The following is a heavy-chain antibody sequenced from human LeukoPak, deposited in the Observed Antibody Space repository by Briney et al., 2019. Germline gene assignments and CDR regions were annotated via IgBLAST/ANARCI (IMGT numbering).Heavy chain of an antibody. D-gene: IGHD3-16*01. CDR3: AKGRGWGASYYYYYMDV. Sequence: SETLSLTCTVSGGSISSSSYYWGWIRQPPGKGLEWIGSIYYSGSTYYNPSLKSRVTISVDTSKNQFSLKLSSVTAADTAVYYCAKGRGWGASYYYYYMDVWGKGTTVTISS. CDR2: IYYSGST. CDR1: GGSISSSSYY. J-gene: IGHJ6*03. V-gene: IGHV4-39*01.